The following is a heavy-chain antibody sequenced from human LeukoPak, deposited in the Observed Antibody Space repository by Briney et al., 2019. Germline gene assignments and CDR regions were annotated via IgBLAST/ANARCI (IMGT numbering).Heavy chain of an antibody. CDR3: ARERVMIFGVEDYYYYGMDV. V-gene: IGHV3-21*01. D-gene: IGHD3-3*01. J-gene: IGHJ6*02. CDR2: ISSSSSYI. CDR1: GFTFSSYS. Sequence: GGSLRLSCAASGFTFSSYSMNWVRQAPGKGLEWVSSISSSSSYIYYADSVKGRFTISRDNAKNSLYLQMNSLRAEDTAVYYCARERVMIFGVEDYYYYGMDVWGQGTTVTVSS.